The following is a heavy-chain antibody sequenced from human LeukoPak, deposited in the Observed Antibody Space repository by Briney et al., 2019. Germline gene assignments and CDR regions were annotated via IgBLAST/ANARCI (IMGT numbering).Heavy chain of an antibody. Sequence: GASVKVSCKASGYTFTGYYMHWVRQAPGQGLEWTGWINPNSGGTNYAQKFQGRVTMTRDTSISTAYMELSRLRSDDTAVYYCARDRAIAVASFSYYYYGMDVWGQGTTVTVSS. CDR3: ARDRAIAVASFSYYYYGMDV. CDR1: GYTFTGYY. CDR2: INPNSGGT. J-gene: IGHJ6*02. D-gene: IGHD6-19*01. V-gene: IGHV1-2*02.